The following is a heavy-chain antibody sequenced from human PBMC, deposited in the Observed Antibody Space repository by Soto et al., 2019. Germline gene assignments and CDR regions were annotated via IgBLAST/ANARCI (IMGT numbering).Heavy chain of an antibody. CDR2: ISGGGGST. D-gene: IGHD2-21*02. Sequence: EVQLLESGGGLVQPGGSLRLSCAASGFTFGNYGMNRVRQAPGKGLEWVSGISGGGGSTYYADSVKGRFTISRDPSKNTVFLEMNSLRAEDTAVYYCAKGFIVVVTVLRPDDAFDVWGQGTLVTVSS. V-gene: IGHV3-23*01. CDR1: GFTFGNYG. CDR3: AKGFIVVVTVLRPDDAFDV. J-gene: IGHJ3*01.